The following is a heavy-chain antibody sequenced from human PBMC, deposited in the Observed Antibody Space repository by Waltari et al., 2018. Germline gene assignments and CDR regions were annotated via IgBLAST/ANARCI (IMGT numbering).Heavy chain of an antibody. CDR2: MNPDSGNT. CDR3: ARAWRNQLLSYS. CDR1: GYTFSNYD. J-gene: IGHJ4*02. V-gene: IGHV1-8*01. D-gene: IGHD2-2*01. Sequence: QVQFGQCGAEAENCWAPMRVSCRASGYTFSNYDITWVRPAAGQGLEWMGWMNPDSGNTGLGKRFRGRVAMTRDTSINTAYMEVTSLTTDDTAVYFCARAWRNQLLSYSWGQGTLVTVSS.